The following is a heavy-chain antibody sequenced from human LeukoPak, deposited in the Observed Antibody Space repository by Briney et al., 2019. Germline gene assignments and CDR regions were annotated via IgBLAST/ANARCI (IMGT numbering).Heavy chain of an antibody. D-gene: IGHD1-26*01. CDR2: ISWNSGSI. Sequence: PGGSLRLSCAASGFTFDDYAMHWVRQAPGKGLEWVSGISWNSGSIGYADSVKGRFTISRDNAKNSLYLQMNSLRAEDTAVYYCARDWSGSDYWGQGTLVTVSS. V-gene: IGHV3-9*01. J-gene: IGHJ4*02. CDR1: GFTFDDYA. CDR3: ARDWSGSDY.